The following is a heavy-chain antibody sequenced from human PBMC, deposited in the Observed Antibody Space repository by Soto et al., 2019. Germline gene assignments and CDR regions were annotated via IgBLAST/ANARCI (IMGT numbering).Heavy chain of an antibody. CDR3: ARDPNFGFPDYFDY. J-gene: IGHJ4*02. D-gene: IGHD3-10*01. CDR2: ISSSSSTI. V-gene: IGHV3-48*02. CDR1: GFTFSSYS. Sequence: GGSLRLSCAASGFTFSSYSMNWVRQAPGKGLEWVSYISSSSSTIYYADSVKGRFTISRDNAKNSLYLQMNSLRDEDTAVYYCARDPNFGFPDYFDYWGQGTLVTVSS.